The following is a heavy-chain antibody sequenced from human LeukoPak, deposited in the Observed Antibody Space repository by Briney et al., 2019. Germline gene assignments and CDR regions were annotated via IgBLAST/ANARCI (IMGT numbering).Heavy chain of an antibody. V-gene: IGHV3-49*04. D-gene: IGHD3-22*01. CDR2: IRTKAYGGTT. CDR3: TRRAYDSSGYYSDN. Sequence: GGSLRLSCTSSGFTFGDYGMSWVRQAPGKGLERVGVIRTKAYGGTTEYAASVKGRFTISRDDSKSIAYLQMNSLKTEDTAVYYCTRRAYDSSGYYSDNWGQGTLVTVSS. J-gene: IGHJ4*02. CDR1: GFTFGDYG.